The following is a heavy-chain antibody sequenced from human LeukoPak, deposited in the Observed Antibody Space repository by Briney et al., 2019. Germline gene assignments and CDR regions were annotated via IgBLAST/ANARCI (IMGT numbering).Heavy chain of an antibody. CDR3: ARQAIGFGEFHFDY. V-gene: IGHV4-59*08. D-gene: IGHD3-10*01. J-gene: IGHJ4*02. CDR1: GGSISSYY. Sequence: SETLSLTCTVSGGSISSYYWSWIRQPPGKGLEWIGYIYYSGSTKYNPSLKSRVTISVDTSKNQFSLKLSSVTAADTAVYYCARQAIGFGEFHFDYWGQGTLVTVSS. CDR2: IYYSGST.